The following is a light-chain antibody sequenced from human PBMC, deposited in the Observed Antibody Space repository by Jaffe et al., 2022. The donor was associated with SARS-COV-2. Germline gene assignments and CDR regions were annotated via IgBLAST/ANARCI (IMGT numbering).Light chain of an antibody. V-gene: IGLV2-14*03. CDR2: DVS. Sequence: QSALTQPASVSGSPGQSITISCTGTSSDVGGYNYVSWYQLHPGKAPKLMIYDVSNRPSGVSNRFSGSKSGNTASLTISGLQPEDEADYYCSSYTSSSTLVVFGGGTKLTVL. J-gene: IGLJ2*01. CDR3: SSYTSSSTLVV. CDR1: SSDVGGYNY.